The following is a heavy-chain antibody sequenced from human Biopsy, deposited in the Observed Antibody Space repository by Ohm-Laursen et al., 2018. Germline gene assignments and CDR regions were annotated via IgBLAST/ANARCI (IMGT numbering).Heavy chain of an antibody. CDR1: GGSISSDY. J-gene: IGHJ6*02. CDR2: IYYSGGT. V-gene: IGHV4-59*07. Sequence: DTLSLTCTVSGGSISSDYWSWIRQTPGKGLEWIGYIYYSGGTNYNPSLKSRVTISVDTSKNQFSLRLNSVTAADTAVYYCARATNSTGWPYYYFYGMDVWGQGTTVTVSS. D-gene: IGHD2/OR15-2a*01. CDR3: ARATNSTGWPYYYFYGMDV.